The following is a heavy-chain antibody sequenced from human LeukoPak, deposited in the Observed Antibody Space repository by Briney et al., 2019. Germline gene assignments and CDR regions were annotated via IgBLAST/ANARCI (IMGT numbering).Heavy chain of an antibody. CDR3: AREGSGNHYNWFDP. V-gene: IGHV3-30-3*01. CDR1: GFTFSDYA. Sequence: GRSLRLSCAASGFTFSDYAMHWVRKAPGKGLEWVAVISYDGNNKYYADSVKGRFTISRDNSKNTLSLQMNSLRAEDTAVYYCAREGSGNHYNWFDPWGQGTLVTVSS. D-gene: IGHD1-14*01. CDR2: ISYDGNNK. J-gene: IGHJ5*02.